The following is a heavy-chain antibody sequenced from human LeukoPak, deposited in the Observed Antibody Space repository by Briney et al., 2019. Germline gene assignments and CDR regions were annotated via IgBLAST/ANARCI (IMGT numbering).Heavy chain of an antibody. D-gene: IGHD6-19*01. J-gene: IGHJ4*02. V-gene: IGHV3-23*01. Sequence: GGSLRLPCAASGFTFSSYAMSWVRQAPGKGLEWVSAISGSGGSTYYADSVKGRFTISRDNSKNTLYLQMNSLRAEDTAVYYCASSSGWYTSFDYWGQGTLVTVSS. CDR2: ISGSGGST. CDR1: GFTFSSYA. CDR3: ASSSGWYTSFDY.